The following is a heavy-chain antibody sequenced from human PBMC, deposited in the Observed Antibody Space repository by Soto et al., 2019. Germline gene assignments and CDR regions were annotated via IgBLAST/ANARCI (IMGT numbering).Heavy chain of an antibody. J-gene: IGHJ4*02. Sequence: ESGGGLVQPGGSLRLSCAASGFTFSSYAMSWVRQGPGKGLEWVSAISGSGGSTYYADSVKGRFTISRDNSKNTLYLQMNSLRAEDTAVYYCAKREVRGITMVRGVVDYWGQGTLVTVSS. CDR3: AKREVRGITMVRGVVDY. D-gene: IGHD3-10*01. V-gene: IGHV3-23*01. CDR1: GFTFSSYA. CDR2: ISGSGGST.